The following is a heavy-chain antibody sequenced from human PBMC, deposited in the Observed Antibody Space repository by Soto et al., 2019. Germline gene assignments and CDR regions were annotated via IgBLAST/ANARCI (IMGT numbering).Heavy chain of an antibody. J-gene: IGHJ6*02. CDR3: ARGSGWYDFYDYGMDV. V-gene: IGHV3-30-3*01. Sequence: PGESLRLAWAASGFTFSSDAMHWVRQAPGKGMEWVAVISYDGSKKYYADSAKGRFTISRDNSKNTLYLQMNSLRAEDTAVYYCARGSGWYDFYDYGMDVWGQGTTVTVSS. CDR2: ISYDGSKK. CDR1: GFTFSSDA. D-gene: IGHD6-19*01.